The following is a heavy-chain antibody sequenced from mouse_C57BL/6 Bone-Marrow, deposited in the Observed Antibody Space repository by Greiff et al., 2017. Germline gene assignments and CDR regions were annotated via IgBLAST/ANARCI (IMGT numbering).Heavy chain of an antibody. V-gene: IGHV1-66*01. CDR3: GGPRAMDY. Sequence: QVQLQQSGPELVKPGASVKISCKASGYSFTSYYIHWVKQRPGQGLAWIGWIYPGSGNTKYNEKFKGKATLTADPSSSTAYMQLSSLTSEDSAVYYCGGPRAMDYWGQGTSVTVSS. D-gene: IGHD3-1*01. CDR1: GYSFTSYY. CDR2: IYPGSGNT. J-gene: IGHJ4*01.